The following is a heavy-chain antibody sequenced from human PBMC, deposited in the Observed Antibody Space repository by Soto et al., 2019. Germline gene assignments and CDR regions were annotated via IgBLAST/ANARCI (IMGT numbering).Heavy chain of an antibody. CDR1: GGSFSGDY. V-gene: IGHV4-34*01. Sequence: SETLSLTCVVYGGSFSGDYWSWIRQPPGKGLEWIGDINHSGSTNYNPSLKSRVTISVDTSKNQFSLRLSSVTAADTAVYYCARAGGRYAITAYDVWGPGTLVTVSS. CDR3: ARAGGRYAITAYDV. J-gene: IGHJ3*01. D-gene: IGHD1-26*01. CDR2: INHSGST.